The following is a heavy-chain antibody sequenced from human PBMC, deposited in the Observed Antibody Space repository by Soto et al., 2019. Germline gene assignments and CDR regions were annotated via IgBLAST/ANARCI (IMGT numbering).Heavy chain of an antibody. V-gene: IGHV1-18*01. CDR1: GYTFTSYG. D-gene: IGHD6-6*01. J-gene: IGHJ4*02. Sequence: QVQLVQSGAEVKKPGASVKVSCKASGYTFTSYGISWVRQAPGQGLEWMGWISAYNGNTNYAQKLQGRVTMTTDTSTSTADMELRSLRSDDTAVYYCARARLSLFSIAARPLDYWGQGNLVTVSS. CDR2: ISAYNGNT. CDR3: ARARLSLFSIAARPLDY.